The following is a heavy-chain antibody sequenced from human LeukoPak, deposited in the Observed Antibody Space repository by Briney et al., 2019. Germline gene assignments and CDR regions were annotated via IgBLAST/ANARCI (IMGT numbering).Heavy chain of an antibody. D-gene: IGHD3-16*02. J-gene: IGHJ4*02. CDR2: ISYDGSNK. CDR1: GFTFSSYA. CDR3: ARDLPIVEGY. V-gene: IGHV3-30-3*01. Sequence: GGSLRLSCAASGFTFSSYAMHWVRQAPGKGLEWVAVISYDGSNKYYADSVKGRFTISRDNSKNTLYLQMNSLRAEDTAVYYCARDLPIVEGYWGQGTLVTVSS.